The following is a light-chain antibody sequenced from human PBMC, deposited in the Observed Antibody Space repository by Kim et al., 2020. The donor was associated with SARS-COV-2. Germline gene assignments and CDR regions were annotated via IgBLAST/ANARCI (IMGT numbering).Light chain of an antibody. J-gene: IGLJ3*02. Sequence: SSELTQPPSVSVSPGQTASITCSGDKLGDKYACWYQQKPGQSPVLVIYQDSKRPSGIPERFSGSNSGNTATLTISGTQAMDEADYYCQAWDSSPLVFGGG. CDR2: QDS. V-gene: IGLV3-1*01. CDR1: KLGDKY. CDR3: QAWDSSPLV.